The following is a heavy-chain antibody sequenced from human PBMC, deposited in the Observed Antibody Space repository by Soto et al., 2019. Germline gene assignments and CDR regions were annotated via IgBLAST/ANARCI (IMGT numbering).Heavy chain of an antibody. CDR3: ARFKVNPVAAEP. V-gene: IGHV5-10-1*01. CDR1: GYSFTSYW. D-gene: IGHD6-13*01. Sequence: PGESLKISCKGSGYSFTSYWISWVRQMPGKGLEWMGRIDPSDSYTNYSPSFQGHVTISADKSISTAYLQWSSLKASDTAMYYCARFKVNPVAAEPWGQGTLVTVSS. J-gene: IGHJ5*02. CDR2: IDPSDSYT.